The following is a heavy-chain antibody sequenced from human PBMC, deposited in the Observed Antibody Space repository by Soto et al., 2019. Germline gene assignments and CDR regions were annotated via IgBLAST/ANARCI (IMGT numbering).Heavy chain of an antibody. CDR2: INPNSGGT. CDR3: AREEGMGSSGWYGY. Sequence: QVQLVQSGAEVKKPVASVKVSCKASGYTFTGYYMHWVRQAPGHGLEWMGWINPNSGGTNYAKKFQGWVNMTRDTSISTGYMELSRLRSDDTAVYYCAREEGMGSSGWYGYWGQGTLVTVSS. J-gene: IGHJ4*02. V-gene: IGHV1-2*04. CDR1: GYTFTGYY. D-gene: IGHD6-19*01.